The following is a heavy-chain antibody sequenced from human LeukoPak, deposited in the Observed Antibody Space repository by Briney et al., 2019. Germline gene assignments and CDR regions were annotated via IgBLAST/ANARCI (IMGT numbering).Heavy chain of an antibody. CDR1: GFTFSSYA. V-gene: IGHV3-23*01. CDR2: ISGRGGST. Sequence: PGGSLRLSCAASGFTFSSYAMSWVRQAPGKGLEWVSAISGRGGSTYYADSVKGRFTISRDNSKNTLYLQINSLRAEDTAVYYCAKATSSSWTTDWGQGTLVTVSS. J-gene: IGHJ4*02. CDR3: AKATSSSWTTD. D-gene: IGHD6-13*01.